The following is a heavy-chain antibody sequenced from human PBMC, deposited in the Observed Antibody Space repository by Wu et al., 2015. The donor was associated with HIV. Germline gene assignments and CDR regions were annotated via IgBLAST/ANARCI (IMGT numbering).Heavy chain of an antibody. CDR2: IIPIYSTT. CDR3: AREKYEFLTGRYPREGYYGMDV. D-gene: IGHD3/OR15-3a*01. J-gene: IGHJ6*01. V-gene: IGHV1-69*13. CDR1: RDTFSNYV. Sequence: QVQLVQSGAEVRKPGSSVTVSCKTSRDTFSNYVVNWVRLAPGQGLEWMGRIIPIYSTTNYALNFQDRVTIIADESRTTVYMEVISLRSEDTAVYYCAREKYEFLTGRYPREGYYGMDVWGQGTTVTVSS.